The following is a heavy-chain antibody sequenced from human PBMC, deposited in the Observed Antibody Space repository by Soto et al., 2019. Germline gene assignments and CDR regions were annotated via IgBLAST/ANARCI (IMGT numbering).Heavy chain of an antibody. J-gene: IGHJ6*02. CDR2: IYYSGST. Sequence: SETLSLTCTVSGGSISSGGYYWSWIRQHPGKGLEWIGYIYYSGSTYYNPSLKSRVTISVDTPKNQFSLKLSSVTAADTAVYYCARKDGAGQYYYYYGMDVWGQGTTVTVSS. CDR1: GGSISSGGYY. V-gene: IGHV4-31*03. CDR3: ARKDGAGQYYYYYGMDV. D-gene: IGHD6-19*01.